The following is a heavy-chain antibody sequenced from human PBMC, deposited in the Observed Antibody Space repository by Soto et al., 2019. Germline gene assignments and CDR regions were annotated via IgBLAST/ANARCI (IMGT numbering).Heavy chain of an antibody. CDR3: ARDQKTSGSSDC. CDR1: GFTFSSYS. V-gene: IGHV3-21*01. D-gene: IGHD1-26*01. Sequence: GGSLRLSCSASGFTFSSYSMNWVRQAPGKGLEWVSSIRSSSSYIYYADSVKGRFTSARDNAKNSLYLKMNSLRADATAVYYCARDQKTSGSSDCWGQGSLVTVSS. CDR2: IRSSSSYI. J-gene: IGHJ4*02.